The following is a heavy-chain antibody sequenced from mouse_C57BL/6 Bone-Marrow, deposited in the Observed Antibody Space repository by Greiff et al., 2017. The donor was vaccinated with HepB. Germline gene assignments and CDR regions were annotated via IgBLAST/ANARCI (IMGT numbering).Heavy chain of an antibody. CDR2: ISYSGST. V-gene: IGHV3-8*01. CDR1: GYSITSYY. J-gene: IGHJ2*01. Sequence: EVKVVESGPGLAKPSQTLSLTCSVTGYSITSYYWNWIRKFPGNKLEYMGYISYSGSTYYNPSLKSRISITRDTSKNQYYLQLNSVTTEDTATYYCARRYYDYDGGYYFDYWGQGTTLTVSS. D-gene: IGHD2-4*01. CDR3: ARRYYDYDGGYYFDY.